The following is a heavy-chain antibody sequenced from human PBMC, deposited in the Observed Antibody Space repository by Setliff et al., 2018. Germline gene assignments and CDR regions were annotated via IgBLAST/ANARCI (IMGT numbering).Heavy chain of an antibody. V-gene: IGHV4-34*12. Sequence: PSETLSFTCAVYGGSFSTYYWIWIRQPPGKGLEWIGFIFSSGTTSYNPSLMSRVFMSIDTSQNQFSLRLTSVTAADTAIYYCARVRNTQNGFFDYWSQGTLVTVSS. J-gene: IGHJ4*02. CDR1: GGSFSTYY. D-gene: IGHD1-1*01. CDR2: IFSSGTT. CDR3: ARVRNTQNGFFDY.